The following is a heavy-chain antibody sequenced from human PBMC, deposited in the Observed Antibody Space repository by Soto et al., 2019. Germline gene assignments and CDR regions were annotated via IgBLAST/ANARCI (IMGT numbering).Heavy chain of an antibody. CDR3: ARGPYYYDSSGYRG. D-gene: IGHD3-22*01. V-gene: IGHV4-34*01. J-gene: IGHJ4*02. Sequence: PSETLSLTCAVYGGSFSGYYWSWIRQPPGKGLEWIGEINHSGSTNYNPSLKSRVTISVDTSKNQFSLKLSSVTAADTAVYYCARGPYYYDSSGYRGWGQGTLVTVSS. CDR1: GGSFSGYY. CDR2: INHSGST.